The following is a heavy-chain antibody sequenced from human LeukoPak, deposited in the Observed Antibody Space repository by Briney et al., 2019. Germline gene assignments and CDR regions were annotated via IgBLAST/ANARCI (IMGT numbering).Heavy chain of an antibody. V-gene: IGHV4-39*07. CDR2: IYYSGST. CDR3: ARETHDYYFDY. D-gene: IGHD1-1*01. CDR1: GGSISSSSYC. J-gene: IGHJ4*02. Sequence: SETLSLTCTVSGGSISSSSYCWGWIRQPPGKGLEWIGSIYYSGSTYYNPSLKSRVTISVDTSKNQFSLKLSSVTAADTAVYYCARETHDYYFDYWGQGTLVTVSS.